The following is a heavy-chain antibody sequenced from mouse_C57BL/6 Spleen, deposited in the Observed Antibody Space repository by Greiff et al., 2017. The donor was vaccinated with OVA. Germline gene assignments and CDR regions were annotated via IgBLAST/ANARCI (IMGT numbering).Heavy chain of an antibody. Sequence: QVQLQQPGAELVKPGASVKLSCTASGYTFTSYWMHWVKQRPGQGLEWIGMIHPNSGSTHYNETFTSKATLTVDKSSSTAYMHLSGLTSEASAVYYCPYGYLYFDYWGQGTTLTVSS. CDR1: GYTFTSYW. CDR2: IHPNSGST. CDR3: PYGYLYFDY. J-gene: IGHJ2*01. V-gene: IGHV1-64*01. D-gene: IGHD2-2*01.